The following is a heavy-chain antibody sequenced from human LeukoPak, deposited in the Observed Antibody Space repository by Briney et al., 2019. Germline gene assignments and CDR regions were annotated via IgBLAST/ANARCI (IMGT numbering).Heavy chain of an antibody. V-gene: IGHV1-58*01. Sequence: SVKVSCKASGFTFTSSAVQWVRQTRGQRLEWIGWIVVGSGNTNYAQKFQERVTITRDMSTSTAYMELSSLRSEDTAVYYCAASPDYYDSSGYSYYFDYWGQGTLVTVSS. D-gene: IGHD3-22*01. CDR1: GFTFTSSA. CDR3: AASPDYYDSSGYSYYFDY. J-gene: IGHJ4*02. CDR2: IVVGSGNT.